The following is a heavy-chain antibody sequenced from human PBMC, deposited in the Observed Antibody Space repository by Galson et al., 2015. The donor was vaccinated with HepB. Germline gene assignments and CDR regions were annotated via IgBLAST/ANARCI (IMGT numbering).Heavy chain of an antibody. V-gene: IGHV3-21*01. J-gene: IGHJ6*04. CDR2: ISSSGRNT. CDR3: ARGRPSNSNVDV. CDR1: GFTFSTYS. Sequence: SLRLSCAASGFTFSTYSMNWVRQAPGKGLEWISSISSSGRNTSYADSVKGRFTISRDNAKKSLYLQMNSLRAEATAVYYCARGRPSNSNVDVWGKGTTVTVSS. D-gene: IGHD4-11*01.